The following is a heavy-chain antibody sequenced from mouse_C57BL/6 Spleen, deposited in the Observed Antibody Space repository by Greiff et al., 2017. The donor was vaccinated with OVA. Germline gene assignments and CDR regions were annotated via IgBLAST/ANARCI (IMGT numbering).Heavy chain of an antibody. D-gene: IGHD1-1*01. V-gene: IGHV5-6*01. CDR3: ARSYDGGAWFAY. J-gene: IGHJ3*01. CDR1: GFTFSSYG. Sequence: EVKLMESGGDLVKPGGSLKLSCAASGFTFSSYGMSWVRQTPDKRLEWVATISSGGSYTYYPDSVKGRFTISRDNAKNTLYLQMSSLKSEDTAMYYCARSYDGGAWFAYWGQGTLVTVSA. CDR2: ISSGGSYT.